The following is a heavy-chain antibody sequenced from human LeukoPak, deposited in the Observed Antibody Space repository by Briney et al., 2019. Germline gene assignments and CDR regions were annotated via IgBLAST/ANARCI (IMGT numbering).Heavy chain of an antibody. CDR1: GFTFSSYA. Sequence: GGSLRLSCAASGFTFSSYAMRWVRQAPGKGLEWVSSIIHSGSTIYYADSVKGRFTISRDNSKNTLFLQINSLSAEDTAVYYCARVSLVTTSGSFSDYWGQGTLVTVS. V-gene: IGHV3-23*01. J-gene: IGHJ4*02. CDR2: IIHSGSTI. D-gene: IGHD4-17*01. CDR3: ARVSLVTTSGSFSDY.